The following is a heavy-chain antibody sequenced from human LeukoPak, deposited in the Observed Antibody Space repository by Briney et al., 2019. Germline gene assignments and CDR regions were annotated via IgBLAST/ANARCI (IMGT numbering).Heavy chain of an antibody. J-gene: IGHJ4*02. CDR3: AREGGYCSGGSCLLYYFDY. Sequence: SETLSLTCAVHGGSFSGYYWSWIRQPPGKGLEWIGYIYYSGSTNYNPSLKSRVTISVDTSKNQFSLKLSSVTAADTAVYYCAREGGYCSGGSCLLYYFDYWGQGTLVTVSS. V-gene: IGHV4-59*01. D-gene: IGHD2-15*01. CDR1: GGSFSGYY. CDR2: IYYSGST.